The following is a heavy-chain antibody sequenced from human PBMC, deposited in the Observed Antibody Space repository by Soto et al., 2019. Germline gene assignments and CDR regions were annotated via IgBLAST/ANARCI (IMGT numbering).Heavy chain of an antibody. CDR2: ISGSGDFT. CDR3: AKTQNDSLDY. CDR1: GFTFSSYA. V-gene: IGHV3-23*01. Sequence: GGSLRLSCAASGFTFSSYAMSWVRQAPGKGLEWVSVISGSGDFTFYADSVKGRFTISRDNSKNTLYLQMNSLRAEDTAVYYCAKTQNDSLDYWGQGTLVTVSS. J-gene: IGHJ4*02. D-gene: IGHD3-9*01.